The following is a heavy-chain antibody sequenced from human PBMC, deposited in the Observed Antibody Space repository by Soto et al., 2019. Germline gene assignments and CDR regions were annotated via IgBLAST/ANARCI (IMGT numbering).Heavy chain of an antibody. CDR2: ISYDGSNK. J-gene: IGHJ6*02. CDR1: GFTFSSYG. CDR3: ANDPRGNYYYGMDV. Sequence: GGSLRLSCAASGFTFSSYGMHWVRQAPGKGLEWVAVISYDGSNKYYADSVKGRFTISRDNSKNTLYLQMNSLRAEDTAVYYCANDPRGNYYYGMDVWGQGTTVTVSS. V-gene: IGHV3-30*18.